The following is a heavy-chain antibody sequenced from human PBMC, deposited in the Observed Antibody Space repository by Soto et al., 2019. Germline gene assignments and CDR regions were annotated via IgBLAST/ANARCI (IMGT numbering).Heavy chain of an antibody. J-gene: IGHJ4*02. Sequence: SETLSLTCTVSGGSISSGGYYWSWIRQHPGKGLEWTGYIYYSGSTYYNPSLKSRVTISVDTSKNQFSLKLSSVTAADTAVYYCARELAPAVLRLSYFDSWGQGTLVTVSS. CDR2: IYYSGST. CDR1: GGSISSGGYY. D-gene: IGHD2-2*01. V-gene: IGHV4-31*03. CDR3: ARELAPAVLRLSYFDS.